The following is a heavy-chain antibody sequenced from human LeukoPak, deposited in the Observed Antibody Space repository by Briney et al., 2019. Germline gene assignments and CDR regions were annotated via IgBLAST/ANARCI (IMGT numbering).Heavy chain of an antibody. J-gene: IGHJ4*02. D-gene: IGHD6-13*01. V-gene: IGHV3-30*18. CDR3: AKGGGTGRIAAPGADY. CDR2: ISYDGSNK. CDR1: GFTFSSYG. Sequence: PGRSLRLSCAASGFTFSSYGMHWVRQAPGKGLEWVALISYDGSNKYYTDSVKGRFTISRDDSKNTYLQMNRLRAEDTAVYYCAKGGGTGRIAAPGADYWGQGTLVTVSS.